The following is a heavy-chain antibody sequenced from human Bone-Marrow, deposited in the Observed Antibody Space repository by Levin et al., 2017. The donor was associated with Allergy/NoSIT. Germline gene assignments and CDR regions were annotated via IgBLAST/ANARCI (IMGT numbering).Heavy chain of an antibody. CDR3: ARGLSGYSYGFGY. CDR2: ISYDGTTK. D-gene: IGHD5-18*01. V-gene: IGHV3-30-3*01. CDR1: GFIFSTYA. Sequence: GESLKISCAASGFIFSTYAMNWVRQAPGKGLEWVAVISYDGTTKYYADSVKGRFTISRDNSKNTLYLQMNKLRGDDTAVYYCARGLSGYSYGFGYWGQGILVTVSS. J-gene: IGHJ4*02.